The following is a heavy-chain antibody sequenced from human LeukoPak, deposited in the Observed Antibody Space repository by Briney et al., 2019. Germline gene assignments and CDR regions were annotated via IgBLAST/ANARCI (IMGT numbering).Heavy chain of an antibody. CDR3: AKDHPHSARTDVQTGLFDV. CDR2: IKEDGSEK. Sequence: GGSLRLSCAASGFTYSIYWMSWVRQAPGKGLEWVANIKEDGSEKYYVDSVKGRFTVSRDNSKNTVFLQMNNLRAEDTAMYHCAKDHPHSARTDVQTGLFDVWGQGTMVTVSS. D-gene: IGHD3-9*01. CDR1: GFTYSIYW. V-gene: IGHV3-7*01. J-gene: IGHJ3*01.